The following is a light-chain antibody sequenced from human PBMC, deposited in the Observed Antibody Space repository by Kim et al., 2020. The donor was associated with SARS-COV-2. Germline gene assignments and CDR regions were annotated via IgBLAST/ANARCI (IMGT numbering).Light chain of an antibody. J-gene: IGKJ1*01. V-gene: IGKV3-15*01. CDR3: QQYNKWPGT. Sequence: VSPGESPTPSARASHSVSNNLAWYQQRPGQAPSLLMYSASTRATGIPASFSGSGSGTEFTLTISSLQSEDFAIYFCQQYNKWPGTFGQGTKVDIK. CDR2: SAS. CDR1: HSVSNN.